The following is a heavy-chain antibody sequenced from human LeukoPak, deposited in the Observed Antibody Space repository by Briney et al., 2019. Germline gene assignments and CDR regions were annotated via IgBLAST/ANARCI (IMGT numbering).Heavy chain of an antibody. D-gene: IGHD4-17*01. CDR1: GGSISSYY. V-gene: IGHV4-59*01. J-gene: IGHJ5*02. CDR2: IYYSGST. Sequence: SETPSLTCTVSGGSISSYYWSWIRQPPGKGLEWIGYIYYSGSTNYNPSLKSRVTISVDTSKNQFSLKLSSVAAADTAVYYCASWGTTVTTSGGIDPWGQGTLVTVSS. CDR3: ASWGTTVTTSGGIDP.